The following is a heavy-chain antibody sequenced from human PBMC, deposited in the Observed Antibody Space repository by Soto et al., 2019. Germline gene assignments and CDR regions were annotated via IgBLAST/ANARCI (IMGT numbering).Heavy chain of an antibody. V-gene: IGHV4-39*01. CDR1: GGSISSSSYY. J-gene: IGHJ6*03. CDR2: IYYSGST. D-gene: IGHD4-17*01. CDR3: ARHLGQPNDYGDYEERRNYYYYDYMDV. Sequence: SEALSLTCTVSGGSISSSSYYWGWIRQPPGKGLEWIGSIYYSGSTYYNPTLKSRVTISVDTSKNHFSLKLSSVTAADTAVYYCARHLGQPNDYGDYEERRNYYYYDYMDVWGRGTTVTVSS.